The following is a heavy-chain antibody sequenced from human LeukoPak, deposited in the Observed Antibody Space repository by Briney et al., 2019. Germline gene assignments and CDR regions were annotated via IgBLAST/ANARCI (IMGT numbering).Heavy chain of an antibody. V-gene: IGHV1-8*01. CDR3: ACYITMVRDREYWFDP. CDR1: GYTFTSYD. D-gene: IGHD3-10*01. Sequence: ASVKVSCKASGYTFTSYDINWVRQATGQGLEWMGWMNPNSGNTGYAQKFQGRVTMTRNTSISTAYMELSSLRSEDTAVYYCACYITMVRDREYWFDPWGQGTLVTVSS. J-gene: IGHJ5*02. CDR2: MNPNSGNT.